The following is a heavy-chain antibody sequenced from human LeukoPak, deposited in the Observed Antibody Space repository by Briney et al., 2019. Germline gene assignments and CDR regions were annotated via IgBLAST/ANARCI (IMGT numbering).Heavy chain of an antibody. J-gene: IGHJ1*01. V-gene: IGHV1-69*04. CDR1: GGTFSSYA. D-gene: IGHD3-10*01. CDR2: IIPILGIA. CDR3: ASPQSGFASPYEYFQH. Sequence: ASVKVSCKASGGTFSSYAISWVRQAPGQGLEWMGRIIPILGIANYAQKFQGRVTITADKSTSTAYMELSSLRSEDTAVYYCASPQSGFASPYEYFQHWARAPWSPSPQ.